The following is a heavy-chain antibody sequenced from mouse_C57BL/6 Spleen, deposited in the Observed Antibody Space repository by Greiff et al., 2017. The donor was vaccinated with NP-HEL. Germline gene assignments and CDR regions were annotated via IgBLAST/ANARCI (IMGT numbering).Heavy chain of an antibody. CDR1: GYTFTSYW. CDR3: ARGPIYYGNYLYFDY. J-gene: IGHJ2*01. V-gene: IGHV1-53*01. D-gene: IGHD2-1*01. Sequence: QVQLQQSGTELVKPGASVKLSCKASGYTFTSYWMHWVKQRPGQGLEWIGNINPSNGGTNYNEKFKSKATLTVDKSSSTAYMQLSSLTSEDSAVYYCARGPIYYGNYLYFDYWGQGTTLTVSS. CDR2: INPSNGGT.